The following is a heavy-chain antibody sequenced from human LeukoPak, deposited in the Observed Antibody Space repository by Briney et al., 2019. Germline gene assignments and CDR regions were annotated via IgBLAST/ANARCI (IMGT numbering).Heavy chain of an antibody. CDR1: GFTFSSYS. J-gene: IGHJ4*02. Sequence: GGSLRLSCAASGFTFSSYSMNWVRQAPGKGLEWVSYISSSSSTIYYADSVKGRFTISRDNAKNSLYLQMNSLRAEDTAVYYCASEPGIAAAGTPFDYWGQGTLVTVSS. D-gene: IGHD6-13*01. CDR2: ISSSSSTI. CDR3: ASEPGIAAAGTPFDY. V-gene: IGHV3-48*04.